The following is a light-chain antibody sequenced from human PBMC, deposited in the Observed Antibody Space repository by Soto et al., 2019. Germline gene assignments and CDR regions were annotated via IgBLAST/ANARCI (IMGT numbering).Light chain of an antibody. V-gene: IGLV2-14*01. CDR3: RSYTSTSTLHYV. Sequence: QSALTQPASVSGSPGQSITISCTGTSSDVGGYNYVSWYQQHPGKAPKLMIYDVNNRPSGVSNRFSGSKSGNTASLTISGLQAEDEADYYCRSYTSTSTLHYVFGTGTKVTVL. J-gene: IGLJ1*01. CDR2: DVN. CDR1: SSDVGGYNY.